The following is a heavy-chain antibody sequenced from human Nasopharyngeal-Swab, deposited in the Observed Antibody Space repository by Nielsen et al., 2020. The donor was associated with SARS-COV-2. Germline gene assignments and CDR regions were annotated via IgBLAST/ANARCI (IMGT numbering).Heavy chain of an antibody. Sequence: WIRQPPGKGLEWVSYISSSSSTICYADSVKGRFTISRDNAKNSLYLQMNSLRDEDTAVYYCATSPGSYLAYWGQGTLVTVSS. CDR3: ATSPGSYLAY. V-gene: IGHV3-48*02. D-gene: IGHD1-26*01. CDR2: ISSSSSTI. J-gene: IGHJ4*02.